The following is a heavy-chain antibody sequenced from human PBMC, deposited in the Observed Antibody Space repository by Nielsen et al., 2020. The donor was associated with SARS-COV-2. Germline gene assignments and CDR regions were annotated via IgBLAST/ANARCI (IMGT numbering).Heavy chain of an antibody. Sequence: SETLSLTCTVSGGSISSGDYYWSWIRQPPGKGLEWIGYIYYSGSTYYNPSLKSRVTISVDTSKNQFSLKLSSVTAADTAVYYCAREATKYQYFDYWGQGTLVTVSS. D-gene: IGHD5-12*01. J-gene: IGHJ4*02. V-gene: IGHV4-30-4*01. CDR3: AREATKYQYFDY. CDR2: IYYSGST. CDR1: GGSISSGDYY.